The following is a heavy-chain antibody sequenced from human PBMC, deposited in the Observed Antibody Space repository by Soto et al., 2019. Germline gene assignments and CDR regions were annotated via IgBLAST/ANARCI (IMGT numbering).Heavy chain of an antibody. Sequence: QVQLQESGPGLVKPSQTLSLTCSVSGGSITSGGFYWSWIRQHPEKGLEWIAYIFHSGSTAFNPSLKGRIIISADTSKNQSSLKLTSVTAADTAVYYCVRGGIAGNWFDPWGQGTLVTVSS. CDR1: GGSITSGGFY. D-gene: IGHD6-13*01. CDR3: VRGGIAGNWFDP. V-gene: IGHV4-31*03. CDR2: IFHSGST. J-gene: IGHJ5*02.